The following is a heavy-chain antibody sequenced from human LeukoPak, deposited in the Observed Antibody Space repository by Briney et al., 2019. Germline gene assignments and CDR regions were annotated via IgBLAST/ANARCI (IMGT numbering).Heavy chain of an antibody. J-gene: IGHJ4*02. CDR2: IKQDGSGK. CDR1: GFTFSSYW. D-gene: IGHD6-19*01. V-gene: IGHV3-7*01. Sequence: GGSLRLSCAASGFTFSSYWMSWVRQAPGKGLEWVANIKQDGSGKYYVDSVKGRFTISRDNAKNSLYLQMNSLRAEDTAVYYCARDESSGWYEGSYFDYWGQGTLVTVSS. CDR3: ARDESSGWYEGSYFDY.